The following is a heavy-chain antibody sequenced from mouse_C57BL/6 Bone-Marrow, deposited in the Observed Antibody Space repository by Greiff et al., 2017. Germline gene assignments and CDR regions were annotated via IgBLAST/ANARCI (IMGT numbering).Heavy chain of an antibody. Sequence: QVQLKQSGPELVKPGASVKISCKASGYAFSSPWMNWVKQRPGKGLEWIGRIYPGDGDTNYNGKFKGKATLTADKSSSTAYMQLSSLTSEDSAVYFCARSVYYSNYLFDYWGQGTTLTVSS. CDR1: GYAFSSPW. D-gene: IGHD2-5*01. J-gene: IGHJ2*01. CDR3: ARSVYYSNYLFDY. V-gene: IGHV1-82*01. CDR2: IYPGDGDT.